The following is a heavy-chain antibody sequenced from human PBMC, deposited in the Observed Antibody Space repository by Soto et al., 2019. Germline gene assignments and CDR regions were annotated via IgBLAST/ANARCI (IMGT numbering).Heavy chain of an antibody. CDR2: IIPIFGTA. CDR1: GGTFSSYA. D-gene: IGHD5-12*01. J-gene: IGHJ5*02. V-gene: IGHV1-69*13. Sequence: SVKVSCKASGGTFSSYAISWVRQAPGQGLEWMGGIIPIFGTANYAQKFQGRVTITADESTSTAYMELSSLRSEDTAVYYCARVEMATIIGWFDPWGQGTLVTVSS. CDR3: ARVEMATIIGWFDP.